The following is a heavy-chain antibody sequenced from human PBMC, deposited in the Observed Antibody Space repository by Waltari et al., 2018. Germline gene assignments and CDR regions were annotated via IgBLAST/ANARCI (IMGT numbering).Heavy chain of an antibody. CDR2: IIPIFGTA. Sequence: QVQLVQSGAEVKKPGSSVKVSCKASGGTFSSYAISWVRQAPGHGLEWMGGIIPIFGTANYAQKFQGRVTMTADESTSTAYMELSSLRSEDTAVYYCARGVGIAAAALLPEPPYYWGQGTLVTVSS. D-gene: IGHD6-13*01. J-gene: IGHJ4*02. CDR1: GGTFSSYA. CDR3: ARGVGIAAAALLPEPPYY. V-gene: IGHV1-69*13.